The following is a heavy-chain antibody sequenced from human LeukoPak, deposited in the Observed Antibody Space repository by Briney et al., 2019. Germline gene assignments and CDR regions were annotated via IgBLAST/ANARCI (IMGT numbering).Heavy chain of an antibody. CDR1: GGSISSSSYY. D-gene: IGHD6-19*01. CDR2: IYYSGST. Sequence: SETLSLTCTVSGGSISSSSYYWGWIRQPPGKGLEWIGSIYYSGSTYYNPSLKSRVTMSVDTSKNQFSLKLSSVTAADTAVYYCARAPPIAVAGNWYFDLWGRGTLVTVSS. V-gene: IGHV4-39*07. CDR3: ARAPPIAVAGNWYFDL. J-gene: IGHJ2*01.